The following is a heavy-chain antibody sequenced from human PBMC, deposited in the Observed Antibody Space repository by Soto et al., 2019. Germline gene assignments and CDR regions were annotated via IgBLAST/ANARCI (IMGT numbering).Heavy chain of an antibody. Sequence: QVQLQESGPGLVKPSGTLSLTCAVSGGSISSTKWWTWVRQPPGKGLEWIAEISHSEGSNYNPSLKSRVAMSLDNSKNQFSLRLSSVTAAATAVYYCATQTISYSWDVWGQGTTVTVS. V-gene: IGHV4-4*02. CDR1: GGSISSTKW. CDR3: ATQTISYSWDV. J-gene: IGHJ6*02. CDR2: ISHSEGS. D-gene: IGHD2-15*01.